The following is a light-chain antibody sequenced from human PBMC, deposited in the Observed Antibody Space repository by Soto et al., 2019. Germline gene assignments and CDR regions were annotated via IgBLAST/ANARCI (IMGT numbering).Light chain of an antibody. CDR2: GAS. V-gene: IGKV3-15*01. Sequence: EIVMTQSPATLSVSPGERATLSCRASQSVSSNLAWYQQKPGQAPRLLIYGASTRATGIPARFSGSGSGTEFTLTFSSLQSKDFAVYYCHQYNNWPYTFGQGTKLEIK. CDR1: QSVSSN. J-gene: IGKJ2*01. CDR3: HQYNNWPYT.